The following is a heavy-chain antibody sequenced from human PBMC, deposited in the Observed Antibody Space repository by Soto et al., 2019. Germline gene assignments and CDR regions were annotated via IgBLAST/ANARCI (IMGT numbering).Heavy chain of an antibody. Sequence: QVQLVQSGAEVKKPGSSVKVSCKASGGTFSSYAISWVRQAPGQGLEWMGGIIPIFGTANYAQKFQGRVTMTADESTSTDYMERISLRSEDTAVYYCARLFGAGEWERWDYWGQGTLVTVSS. D-gene: IGHD1-26*01. CDR1: GGTFSSYA. CDR3: ARLFGAGEWERWDY. CDR2: IIPIFGTA. V-gene: IGHV1-69*12. J-gene: IGHJ4*02.